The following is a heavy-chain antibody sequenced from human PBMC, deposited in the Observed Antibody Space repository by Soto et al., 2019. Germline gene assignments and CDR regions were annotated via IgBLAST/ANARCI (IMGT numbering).Heavy chain of an antibody. J-gene: IGHJ6*02. V-gene: IGHV3-43*01. D-gene: IGHD6-13*01. CDR2: ISWDGGTT. CDR1: GFTFDDYT. CDR3: AKDSGGSSWCSGSYYAMDV. Sequence: EVQLVESGGVVVQPGGSLRLSCAASGFTFDDYTMHWVRQAPGKGLEWVSLISWDGGTTYYADSVKGRFTISRDNSKTSRSVPMNSLRTEDTALYYCAKDSGGSSWCSGSYYAMDVWGQGTTVTVSS.